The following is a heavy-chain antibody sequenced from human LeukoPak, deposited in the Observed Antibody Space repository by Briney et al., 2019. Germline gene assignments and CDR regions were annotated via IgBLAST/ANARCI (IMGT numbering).Heavy chain of an antibody. V-gene: IGHV3-33*01. CDR1: GFAFRIYG. CDR3: VRDRNNNYFDY. J-gene: IGHJ4*02. D-gene: IGHD1-14*01. CDR2: IWPGGTRS. Sequence: GGSLRLSCTASGFAFRIYGMRWVRQEPGKGLEWVAFIWPGGTRSFYADSVKGRSTISRDDSNNTVYLHMSSLKAEDTALYYCVRDRNNNYFDYWGQGTLLTVSS.